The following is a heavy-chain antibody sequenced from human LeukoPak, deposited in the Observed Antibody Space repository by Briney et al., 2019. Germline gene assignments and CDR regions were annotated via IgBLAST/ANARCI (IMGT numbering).Heavy chain of an antibody. Sequence: SETLSLTCTVSGGSISSRSYYWGWIRQPPGKGLEWIGSIYYSGSTYYNPSLKSRVTISVDTSKNQFSLKLSSVTAADTAVYYCARGEYYDILTGYYKKNWFDPWGQGTLITVSS. D-gene: IGHD3-9*01. CDR3: ARGEYYDILTGYYKKNWFDP. CDR1: GGSISSRSYY. J-gene: IGHJ5*02. V-gene: IGHV4-39*01. CDR2: IYYSGST.